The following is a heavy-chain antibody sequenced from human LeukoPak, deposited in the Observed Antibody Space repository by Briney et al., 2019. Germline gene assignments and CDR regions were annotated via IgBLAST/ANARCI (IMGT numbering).Heavy chain of an antibody. J-gene: IGHJ4*02. V-gene: IGHV3-33*06. CDR3: AKLDFDY. Sequence: GGSLRLSCAASGFTFSSYGMHWVRQAPGKGLEWVALIWYDGSNKYYADSVKGRFTISRDNSKNTLYLQMNSLRAEDTAIYYCAKLDFDYWGQGTLVTVSS. CDR2: IWYDGSNK. CDR1: GFTFSSYG.